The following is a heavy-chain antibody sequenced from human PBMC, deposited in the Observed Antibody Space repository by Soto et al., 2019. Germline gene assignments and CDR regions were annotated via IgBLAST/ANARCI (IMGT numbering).Heavy chain of an antibody. CDR2: IIPIFGTA. CDR1: GGTFSSYA. J-gene: IGHJ4*02. V-gene: IGHV1-69*13. CDR3: AGAPIAAAAHFDY. Sequence: SVKVSCKASGGTFSSYAISWVRQAPEQGLEWMGGIIPIFGTANYAQKFQGRVTITADESTSTAYMELSSLRSEDTAVYYCAGAPIAAAAHFDYWGQGTLVTVSS. D-gene: IGHD6-13*01.